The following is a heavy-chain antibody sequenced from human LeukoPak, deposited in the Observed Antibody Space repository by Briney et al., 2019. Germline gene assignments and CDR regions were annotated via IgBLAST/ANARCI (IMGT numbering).Heavy chain of an antibody. Sequence: SVKVSCKASGYTFISYGISWVRQAPGQGLEWMGGIIPIFGTANYAQKFQGRVTITADESTSTAYMELSSLRSEDTAVYYCALGITIFGVVRIWGQGTLVTVSS. V-gene: IGHV1-69*13. J-gene: IGHJ4*02. CDR2: IIPIFGTA. CDR1: GYTFISYG. D-gene: IGHD3-3*01. CDR3: ALGITIFGVVRI.